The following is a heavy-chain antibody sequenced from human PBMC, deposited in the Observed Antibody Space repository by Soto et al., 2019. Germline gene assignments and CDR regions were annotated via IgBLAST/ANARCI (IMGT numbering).Heavy chain of an antibody. CDR1: GFTFGAYG. Sequence: GGSLRLSCAASGFTFGAYGMYWVRQAPGQGLEWVAVIWNDGSNKYYADSVKGRFTISRDNSQNTLYLHMNSLRAEDTAVYYCTRVRRSRAPAGPVDYYYYMYGCGKGTTVTVSS. J-gene: IGHJ6*03. CDR3: TRVRRSRAPAGPVDYYYYMYG. V-gene: IGHV3-33*01. D-gene: IGHD2-2*01. CDR2: IWNDGSNK.